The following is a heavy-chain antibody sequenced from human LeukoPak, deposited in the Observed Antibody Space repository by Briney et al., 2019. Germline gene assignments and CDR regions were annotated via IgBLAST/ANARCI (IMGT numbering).Heavy chain of an antibody. CDR3: ARSVTGANNWFDP. D-gene: IGHD1-20*01. CDR2: IYSSGTT. J-gene: IGHJ5*02. V-gene: IGHV4-4*09. Sequence: SETLSLTCTVSGGSVSPYYWSWIRQPPGKGLEWVGIIYSSGTTYYNPSLTSRVTISIDTSKNQFSLKLTSVTAADTAVYYCARSVTGANNWFDPWGQGTLDTVSS. CDR1: GGSVSPYY.